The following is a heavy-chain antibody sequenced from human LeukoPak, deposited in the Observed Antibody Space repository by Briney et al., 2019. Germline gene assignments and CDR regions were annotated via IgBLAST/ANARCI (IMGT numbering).Heavy chain of an antibody. J-gene: IGHJ4*02. V-gene: IGHV4-59*08. CDR1: GGSISSYY. CDR3: ARYVASASDFDY. D-gene: IGHD6-13*01. Sequence: SATLSLTCTVSGGSISSYYWSWIRQPPGKGLEWIGYIHYSGNTNYNPPLSSRVTISVDTSKNQFSLKVNSVTAADTAMYYCARYVASASDFDYWGQGALVTVSS. CDR2: IHYSGNT.